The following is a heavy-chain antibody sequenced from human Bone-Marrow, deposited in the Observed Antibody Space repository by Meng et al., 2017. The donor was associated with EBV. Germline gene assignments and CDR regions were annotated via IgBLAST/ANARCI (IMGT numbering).Heavy chain of an antibody. J-gene: IGHJ5*02. D-gene: IGHD1-1*01. CDR1: GFDFSTSS. CDR3: ASGDPLTGIPFDT. V-gene: IGHV3-21*01. CDR2: ISDVNDYI. Sequence: EVQLVASGGGLLKPGGSLGLSCAASGFDFSTSSMNWVRQAPGRELVWLTYISDVNDYIYYADSMMSRFTISTDNAEISLYLKMSTLKVEDTAVYYCASGDPLTGIPFDTWGQGTLVTVDS.